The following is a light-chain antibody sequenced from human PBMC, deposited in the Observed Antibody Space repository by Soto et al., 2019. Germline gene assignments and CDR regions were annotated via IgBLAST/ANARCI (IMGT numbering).Light chain of an antibody. J-gene: IGLJ1*01. Sequence: QSVLTQPASGSGSPGQSITISCTGTSSDVGGYDYVSWYQLHPGKAPKLMVFEVNNRPSGVSYRFSGSKSGNTASLTISGLQAEDEADYFCSSYSISTAYLFGTGTRSPS. V-gene: IGLV2-14*01. CDR3: SSYSISTAYL. CDR1: SSDVGGYDY. CDR2: EVN.